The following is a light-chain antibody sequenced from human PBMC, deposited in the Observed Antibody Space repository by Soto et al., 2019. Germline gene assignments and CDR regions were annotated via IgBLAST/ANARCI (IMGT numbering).Light chain of an antibody. CDR2: KVS. CDR3: QHPGM. Sequence: DIQLTQSPATLSASVGDSVTITCRASQSISDWLAWFQQKPGQAPKILIYKVSNFESGVPSRFSGSGSVTECALTISSLQHDDCATYSGQHPGMFGQGTKVEIE. V-gene: IGKV1-5*03. J-gene: IGKJ1*01. CDR1: QSISDW.